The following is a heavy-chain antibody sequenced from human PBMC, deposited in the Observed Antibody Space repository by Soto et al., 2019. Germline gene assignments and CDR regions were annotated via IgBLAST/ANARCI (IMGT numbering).Heavy chain of an antibody. CDR3: TRQAPSWGVPAARADWYFDL. J-gene: IGHJ2*01. D-gene: IGHD2-2*01. Sequence: GGSLRLSCAASGFTFSGSAMHWVRQASGKGLEWVGRIRSKANSYATAYAASVKGRFTISRDDSKNTAYLQMNSLKTEDSAVYYCTRQAPSWGVPAARADWYFDLWGRGTLVTVSS. CDR1: GFTFSGSA. V-gene: IGHV3-73*01. CDR2: IRSKANSYAT.